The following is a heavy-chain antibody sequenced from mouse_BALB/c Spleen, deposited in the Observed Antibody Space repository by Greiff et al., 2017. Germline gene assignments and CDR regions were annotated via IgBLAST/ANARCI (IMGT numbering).Heavy chain of an antibody. J-gene: IGHJ4*01. Sequence: VQLQQSGPELVKPGASVKISCKASGYTFTDYNMHWVKKSHGKSLEWIGYIYPYNGGTGYNQKFKSKATLTVDNSSSTAYMELRSLTSEDSAVYYCARPYYYGRGYYAMDYWGQGTSVTVSS. V-gene: IGHV1S29*02. D-gene: IGHD1-1*01. CDR1: GYTFTDYN. CDR2: IYPYNGGT. CDR3: ARPYYYGRGYYAMDY.